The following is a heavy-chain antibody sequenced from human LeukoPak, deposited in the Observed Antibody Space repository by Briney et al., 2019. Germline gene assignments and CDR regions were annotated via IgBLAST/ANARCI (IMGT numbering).Heavy chain of an antibody. CDR3: ARGGLLWFGESKTAPLNYYYYYGMDV. Sequence: GASVKVSCKASGGTFSSYAISWVRQAPGQGLEWMGGIIPIFGTANYAQKFQGRVTITADESTSTAYMELSSLRSEDTAVYYCARGGLLWFGESKTAPLNYYYYYGMDVWGQGTTVTVSS. V-gene: IGHV1-69*01. D-gene: IGHD3-10*01. CDR1: GGTFSSYA. CDR2: IIPIFGTA. J-gene: IGHJ6*02.